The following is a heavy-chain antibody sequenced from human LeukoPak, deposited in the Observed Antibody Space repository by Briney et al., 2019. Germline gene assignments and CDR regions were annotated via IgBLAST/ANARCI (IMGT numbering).Heavy chain of an antibody. CDR2: INHSGST. Sequence: NTSETLSLTCAVYGGSFSGYYWSWIRQPPGKGLEWIGEINHSGSTNYNPSLKSRVTISVDTSKNQFSLKLSSVTAADTAVYYCARGGRKWGKLLWFGELGPRDYWGQGTLVTVSS. V-gene: IGHV4-34*01. D-gene: IGHD3-10*01. J-gene: IGHJ4*02. CDR1: GGSFSGYY. CDR3: ARGGRKWGKLLWFGELGPRDY.